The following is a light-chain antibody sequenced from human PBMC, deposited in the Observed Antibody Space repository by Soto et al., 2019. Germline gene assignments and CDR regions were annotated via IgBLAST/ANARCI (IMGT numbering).Light chain of an antibody. CDR3: QPYNSYDT. Sequence: EIHMAESPSSLSASTGYRVSITFRASQSISSWLAWYQQKPGKAPKLLIYKASSLESGVPSRFSGSGSGTEFTLTISSLQPDDFATYYCQPYNSYDTSGQGTKPDIK. V-gene: IGKV1-5*03. CDR2: KAS. CDR1: QSISSW. J-gene: IGKJ1*01.